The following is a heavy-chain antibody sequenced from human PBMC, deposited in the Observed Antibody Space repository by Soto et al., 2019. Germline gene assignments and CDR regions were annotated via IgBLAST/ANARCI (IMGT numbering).Heavy chain of an antibody. J-gene: IGHJ6*03. CDR2: IYHSGST. CDR1: SGSISSSNW. V-gene: IGHV4-4*02. D-gene: IGHD1-26*01. CDR3: ARSRGSREYYYYYYYMDV. Sequence: SETLSLTCAVSSGSISSSNWWSWVRQPPGKGLEWIGEIYHSGSTNYNPSLKSRVTISVDKSKNQFSLKLSSVTAADTAVYYCARSRGSREYYYYYYYMDVWGKGTTVTVSS.